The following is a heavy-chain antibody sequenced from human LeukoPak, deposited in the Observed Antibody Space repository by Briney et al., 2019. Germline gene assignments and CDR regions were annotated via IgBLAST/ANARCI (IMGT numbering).Heavy chain of an antibody. D-gene: IGHD3-22*01. Sequence: GGSQRLTCAASGFSVSSNYVSWVRQAPGKGLEWVSVIYSGGTTYYADSIKGRFTISRDNSKNTLYLQMNSLRAEDTAVYYCAGRYDSSGYPLHWGQGTLVTVSS. CDR1: GFSVSSNY. J-gene: IGHJ4*02. CDR3: AGRYDSSGYPLH. CDR2: IYSGGTT. V-gene: IGHV3-53*01.